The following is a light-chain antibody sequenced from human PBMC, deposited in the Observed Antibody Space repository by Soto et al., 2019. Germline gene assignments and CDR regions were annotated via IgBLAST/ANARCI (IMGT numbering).Light chain of an antibody. V-gene: IGKV1-5*03. CDR2: KAS. J-gene: IGKJ4*01. CDR1: QSISSW. CDR3: QQYNSYSALT. Sequence: DIQMTQSPSTLSASVGDRVTITCRASQSISSWLAWYQQKPGKAPKLLIYKASSLESGVPSRFSGSESGTEFILTISSLQPDDFATYYCQQYNSYSALTCGGGTKVEI.